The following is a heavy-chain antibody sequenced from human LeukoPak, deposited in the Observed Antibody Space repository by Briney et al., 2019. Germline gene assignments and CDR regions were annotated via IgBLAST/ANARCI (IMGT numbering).Heavy chain of an antibody. CDR2: ISSSSSYI. J-gene: IGHJ3*02. Sequence: GGSLRLSCAASGFTFSSYSMNWVRQAPGKGLEWVSSISSSSSYIYYADSVRGRFTISRDNAKNSLYLQMNSLRAEDTAVYYCARDDSGYGDAFDIWGQGTMVTVSS. CDR3: ARDDSGYGDAFDI. V-gene: IGHV3-21*01. CDR1: GFTFSSYS. D-gene: IGHD5-12*01.